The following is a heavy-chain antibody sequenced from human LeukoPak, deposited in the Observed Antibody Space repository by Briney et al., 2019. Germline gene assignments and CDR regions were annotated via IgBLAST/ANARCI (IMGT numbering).Heavy chain of an antibody. CDR2: IGGSGGGT. V-gene: IGHV3-23*01. CDR3: AKRGVVIRVILVGFHKEAYYFDS. CDR1: GITLSNYG. J-gene: IGHJ4*02. D-gene: IGHD3-22*01. Sequence: GGSLRLSCAVSGITLSNYGMSWVRRAPGKGLEWVVGIGGSGGGTNYADSVKGRFITSRDNAKNTLYLQMSSLRVEDTAVYFCAKRGVVIRVILVGFHKEAYYFDSWGQGALVTVSS.